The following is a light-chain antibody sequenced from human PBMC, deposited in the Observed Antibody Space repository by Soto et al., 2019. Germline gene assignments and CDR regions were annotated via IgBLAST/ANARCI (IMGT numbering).Light chain of an antibody. CDR1: SSDVGGYNF. CDR3: SSYTSNSPYV. Sequence: QSALTQPASVSGSPGQSINISCTGTSSDVGGYNFVSWYQQHPGKAPKLMIYEVNNRPSGVSNRFSGSKSGNTASLTISGLQAEDEADYYCSSYTSNSPYVFGTGTKLTVL. CDR2: EVN. J-gene: IGLJ1*01. V-gene: IGLV2-14*01.